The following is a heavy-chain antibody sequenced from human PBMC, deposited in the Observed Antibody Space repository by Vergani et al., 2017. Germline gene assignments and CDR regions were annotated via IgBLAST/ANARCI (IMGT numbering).Heavy chain of an antibody. CDR3: ARVTMVRGVITRVNYYYYGMDV. D-gene: IGHD3-10*01. V-gene: IGHV4-30-4*01. CDR1: GGSISSGDYY. CDR2: IYYSGST. J-gene: IGHJ6*02. Sequence: QVQLQESGPGLVKPSQTLSLTCTVSGGSISSGDYYWSWIRQPPGKGLEWIGYIYYSGSTYYNPSLKSRVTISVDTSKNQFSLKLSSVTAADTAVYYCARVTMVRGVITRVNYYYYGMDVWGQGTTVTVSS.